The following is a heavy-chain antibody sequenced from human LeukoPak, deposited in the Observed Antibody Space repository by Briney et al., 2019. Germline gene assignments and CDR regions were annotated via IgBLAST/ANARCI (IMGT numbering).Heavy chain of an antibody. CDR2: ISYDGSNK. J-gene: IGHJ4*02. D-gene: IGHD3-22*01. CDR3: AKDHFQYYYDSSGLSDY. CDR1: GFTFSSYA. Sequence: PGGSLRLSCAASGFTFSSYAMHWVRQAPGKGLEWVAVISYDGSNKYYADSVKGRFTISRDNSKNTLYLQMNSLRAEDTAVYYCAKDHFQYYYDSSGLSDYWGQGTLVTVSS. V-gene: IGHV3-30*04.